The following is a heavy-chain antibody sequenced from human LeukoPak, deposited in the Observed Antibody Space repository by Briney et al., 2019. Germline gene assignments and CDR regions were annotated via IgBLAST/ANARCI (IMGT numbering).Heavy chain of an antibody. D-gene: IGHD3-9*01. CDR3: ARGYYDILTGYYANWFDP. V-gene: IGHV4-59*01. J-gene: IGHJ5*02. CDR2: IYYSGST. CDR1: GGSISSYY. Sequence: PSETLSLTCTDSGGSISSYYWSWIRQPPGKGLEWIGYIYYSGSTNYNPSLKSRVTISVDTSKNQFSLKLSSVTAADTAVYYCARGYYDILTGYYANWFDPWGQGTLVTVSS.